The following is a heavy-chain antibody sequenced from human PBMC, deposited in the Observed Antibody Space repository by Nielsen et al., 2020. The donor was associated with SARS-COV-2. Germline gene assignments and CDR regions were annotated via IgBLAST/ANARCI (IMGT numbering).Heavy chain of an antibody. CDR2: IYYSGST. J-gene: IGHJ5*02. D-gene: IGHD2-15*01. V-gene: IGHV4-59*01. CDR1: GGSISSYY. Sequence: SETLSLTCTVSGGSISSYYWSWIRQPPGKGLEWIGYIYYSGSTNYNPFLKSRVTISVDTSKNQFSLKLSSVTAADTAVYYCARGDIVDGNWFDPWGQGTLVTVSS. CDR3: ARGDIVDGNWFDP.